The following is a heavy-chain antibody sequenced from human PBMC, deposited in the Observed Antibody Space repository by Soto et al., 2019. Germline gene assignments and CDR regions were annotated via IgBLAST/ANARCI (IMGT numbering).Heavy chain of an antibody. CDR3: AREWGERYHYYGMDV. V-gene: IGHV4-34*01. Sequence: PSETLSLTCAVYGGSFSGYYWSWIRQPPGKGLEWIGEINHSGSTNYNPSLKSRVTISVDTSKNQFSLKLSSVTAADTAVYYCAREWGERYHYYGMDVCGQGTTVIVSS. CDR2: INHSGST. D-gene: IGHD1-1*01. J-gene: IGHJ6*02. CDR1: GGSFSGYY.